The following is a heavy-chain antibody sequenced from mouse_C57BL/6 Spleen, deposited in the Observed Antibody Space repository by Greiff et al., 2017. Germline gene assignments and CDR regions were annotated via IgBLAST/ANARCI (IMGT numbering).Heavy chain of an antibody. J-gene: IGHJ3*01. Sequence: LQESGAELARPGASVKMSCKASGYTFTSYTMHWVKQRPGQGLEWIGYINPSSGYTKYNQKFKDKATLTADKSSSTAYMQLSSLTSEDSAVYYCARFDGNYVFAYWGQGTLVTVSA. V-gene: IGHV1-4*01. CDR3: ARFDGNYVFAY. D-gene: IGHD2-1*01. CDR2: INPSSGYT. CDR1: GYTFTSYT.